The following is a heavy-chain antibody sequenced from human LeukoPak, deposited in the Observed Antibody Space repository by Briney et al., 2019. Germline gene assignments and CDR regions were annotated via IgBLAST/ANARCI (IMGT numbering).Heavy chain of an antibody. V-gene: IGHV3-74*01. J-gene: IGHJ4*02. CDR1: GFTFSSHG. Sequence: GGSLRLSCAASGFTFSSHGMHWVRQAPGKGLVWVSRTNTDGSSTSYMDSAKGRFTISRDNAKNTIYLQMNSLRAEDTAVYYCVPSDSSGLDWGQGTLVTVSS. CDR3: VPSDSSGLD. CDR2: TNTDGSST. D-gene: IGHD3-22*01.